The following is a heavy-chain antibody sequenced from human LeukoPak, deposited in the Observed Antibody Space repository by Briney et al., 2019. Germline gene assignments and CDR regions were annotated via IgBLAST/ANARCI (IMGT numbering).Heavy chain of an antibody. V-gene: IGHV4-59*01. CDR3: ARYRNEALFAFDI. CDR2: IYYSGST. Sequence: KPSETLSLTCTVSGDSISNYYWSWIRQPPGKGLEWIGYIYYSGSTNYNPSLKSRVTISVDTSKNQFSLKLSSVTAADTAVYYCARYRNEALFAFDIWGQGTMVTVSP. J-gene: IGHJ3*02. D-gene: IGHD1-14*01. CDR1: GDSISNYY.